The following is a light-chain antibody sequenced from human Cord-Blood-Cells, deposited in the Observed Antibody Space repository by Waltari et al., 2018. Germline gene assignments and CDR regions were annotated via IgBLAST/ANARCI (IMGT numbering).Light chain of an antibody. CDR1: QSISSY. CDR2: AAS. V-gene: IGKV1-39*01. Sequence: DIQMTQSPSSLSASVGYRVTITCRASQSISSYLNWYQQKPGKAPKLMIYAASSLQSGVPSRVSGSGSGTDFTLTISSLQPEDFATYYCQQSYSTPDSFGQWTKLEIK. CDR3: QQSYSTPDS. J-gene: IGKJ2*03.